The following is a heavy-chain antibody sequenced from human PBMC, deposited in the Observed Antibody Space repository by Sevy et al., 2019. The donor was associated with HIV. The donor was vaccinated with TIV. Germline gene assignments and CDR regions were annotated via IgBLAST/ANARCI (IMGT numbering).Heavy chain of an antibody. J-gene: IGHJ6*02. CDR1: GDSVSSNSAA. CDR3: ARDSSRLGAPGYYGMDV. V-gene: IGHV6-1*01. D-gene: IGHD3-16*01. CDR2: TYYRSKWYN. Sequence: SQTLSLTCAISGDSVSSNSAAWNWISQSPSRGLEWLGRTYYRSKWYNDYAVSVKSRITINPDTSKNQFSLQLNSVTPEDTAVYYCARDSSRLGAPGYYGMDVWGQGTTVTVSS.